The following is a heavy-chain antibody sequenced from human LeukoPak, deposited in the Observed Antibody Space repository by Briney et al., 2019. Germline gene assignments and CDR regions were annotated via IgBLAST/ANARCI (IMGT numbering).Heavy chain of an antibody. J-gene: IGHJ4*02. V-gene: IGHV5-51*01. CDR2: IYPGDSDT. D-gene: IGHD6-13*01. Sequence: GESLKISCKGSGYSFTTYWIGWVRQMPGKGLEWMGIIYPGDSDTRYSPSFQGQVTISADKSISTAYLQWSSLKASDTAMYYCARRAAIAAAGTILDYWGQGTLVTVSS. CDR3: ARRAAIAAAGTILDY. CDR1: GYSFTTYW.